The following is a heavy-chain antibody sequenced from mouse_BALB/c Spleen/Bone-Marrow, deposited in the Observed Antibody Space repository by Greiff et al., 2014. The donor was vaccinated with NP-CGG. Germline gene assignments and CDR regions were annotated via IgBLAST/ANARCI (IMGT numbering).Heavy chain of an antibody. J-gene: IGHJ3*01. CDR2: ILPGSGTT. Sequence: VQLQQSGAELMKPGASVKISCKATGYTFSSYWIEWVNQRPGHGLEWIGEILPGSGTTHYNEKFKDKATFTADTSSNTAYTQLSSLTSEDSAVYYCARGGYDTSIFAYWGQGTLVTVSA. D-gene: IGHD2-3*01. CDR1: GYTFSSYW. V-gene: IGHV1-9*01. CDR3: ARGGYDTSIFAY.